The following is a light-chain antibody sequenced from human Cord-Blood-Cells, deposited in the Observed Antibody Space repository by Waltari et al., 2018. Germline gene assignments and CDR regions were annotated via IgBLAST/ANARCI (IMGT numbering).Light chain of an antibody. Sequence: QSHPTQPPSVAGSPAQSVTISSTATSSDVAIHNRASCYQHPPGTAPKLMIYEVSNRPAGVPARFSGSKSGNTASLTISGLQAEDEADYYCSSYTSSSVVFGGGTKLTVL. CDR3: SSYTSSSVV. V-gene: IGLV2-18*02. J-gene: IGLJ2*01. CDR1: SSDVAIHNR. CDR2: EVS.